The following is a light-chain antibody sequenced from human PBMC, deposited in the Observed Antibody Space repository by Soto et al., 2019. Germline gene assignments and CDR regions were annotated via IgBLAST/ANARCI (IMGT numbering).Light chain of an antibody. J-gene: IGLJ1*01. V-gene: IGLV2-8*01. CDR3: SSYAGSSNV. CDR1: SGDIGAYNY. CDR2: GVN. Sequence: QSVLTQPRSVSGSPGQSVTISCTGTSGDIGAYNYVSWYQQHPGKAPKLMIYGVNKRPSGVPDRFSGSKSGNTASLTVSGLQAEDEADYYCSSYAGSSNVFGTGTKVTVL.